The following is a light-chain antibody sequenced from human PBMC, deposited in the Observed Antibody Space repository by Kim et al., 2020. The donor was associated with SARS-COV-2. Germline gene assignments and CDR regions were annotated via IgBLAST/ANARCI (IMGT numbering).Light chain of an antibody. CDR3: QQYNSYSLT. Sequence: DIQMTQSPSTLSASVGDRVIITCRASQSISSWLARYQQRPGKAPKLLIYKASTLESGVPPRFSGSGSGTEFTLTISSLQPDDSATYYCQQYNSYSLTFGGGTKVDIK. J-gene: IGKJ4*01. CDR1: QSISSW. V-gene: IGKV1-5*03. CDR2: KAS.